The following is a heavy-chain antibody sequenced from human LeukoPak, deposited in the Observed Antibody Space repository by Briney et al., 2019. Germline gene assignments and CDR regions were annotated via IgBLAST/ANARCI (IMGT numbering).Heavy chain of an antibody. CDR2: IYYSGST. V-gene: IGHV4-39*01. CDR3: ATHAGGISATGTRPFDY. D-gene: IGHD6-13*01. J-gene: IGHJ4*02. Sequence: SETLSLTCTVSGASFSSSTYYWGWIRQPPGKGLEWIGSIYYSGSTYYNPSLKSRVTMSVDTSKNQFSLKLSSVTAADTAVYYCATHAGGISATGTRPFDYWGQGTLVTVSS. CDR1: GASFSSSTYY.